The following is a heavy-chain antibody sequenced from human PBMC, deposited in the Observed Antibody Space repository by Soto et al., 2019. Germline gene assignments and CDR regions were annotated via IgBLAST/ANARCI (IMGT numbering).Heavy chain of an antibody. D-gene: IGHD1-26*01. Sequence: EVQLLESGGGLVQPGGSLRLSCAASGFGFGGFAMNWVRQAPGKGLEWVSAIRATGDTTHSADSVKGRFTISRDNSKNIRYLQMDRRTGEDTAVYDCAKENGILGANWGILQSWGQATLVTVSP. CDR3: AKENGILGANWGILQS. V-gene: IGHV3-23*01. CDR1: GFGFGGFA. J-gene: IGHJ5*02. CDR2: IRATGDTT.